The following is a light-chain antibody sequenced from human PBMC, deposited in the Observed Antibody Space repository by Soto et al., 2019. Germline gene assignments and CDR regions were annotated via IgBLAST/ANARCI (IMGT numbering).Light chain of an antibody. V-gene: IGLV1-40*01. CDR2: GNN. J-gene: IGLJ3*02. CDR1: SSNIGAGYD. Sequence: QSVLTQPPSVSGAPGQRVTISCTGSSSNIGAGYDVHWYQQLPGTDPKLLIYGNNNRPSGVPDRFSGSKSGTSASLAITGLQAEDEADYYCQSYDSSLSGCVFGGGTKVTVL. CDR3: QSYDSSLSGCV.